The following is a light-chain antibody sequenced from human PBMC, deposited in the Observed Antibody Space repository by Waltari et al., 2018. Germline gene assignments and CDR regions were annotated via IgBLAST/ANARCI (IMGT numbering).Light chain of an antibody. CDR2: SNN. Sequence: QSVLTQPPSASGTPGQRVTISCSGSSSNIGTNHVNWYQQLPGTAPKLLIYSNNQRPSGVPDRFSGSKSGTSASLAISGLQSEDEADYYCAAWDDSLNGVVFGGGTKLTVL. CDR3: AAWDDSLNGVV. V-gene: IGLV1-44*01. CDR1: SSNIGTNH. J-gene: IGLJ2*01.